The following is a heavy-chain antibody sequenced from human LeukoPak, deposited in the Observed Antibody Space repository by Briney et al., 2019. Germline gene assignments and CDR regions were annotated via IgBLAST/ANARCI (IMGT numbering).Heavy chain of an antibody. Sequence: GESLKISCKGSGYSFTSYWIGWVRQMPGKGLEWMGIIYAGDSDTRYSPSFQGQVTISVDKSISTAYLQWSSLKASDTAMYYCARVVVTAISDAFDIWGQGTMVTVSS. CDR2: IYAGDSDT. CDR3: ARVVVTAISDAFDI. V-gene: IGHV5-51*01. D-gene: IGHD2-21*02. J-gene: IGHJ3*02. CDR1: GYSFTSYW.